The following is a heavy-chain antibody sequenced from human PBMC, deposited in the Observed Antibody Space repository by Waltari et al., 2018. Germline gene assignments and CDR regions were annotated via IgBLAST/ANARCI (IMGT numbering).Heavy chain of an antibody. CDR2: IIPIFGTA. Sequence: QVQLVPSGAEVKKPGSSVKASCKASGGTCSSYAICWVRRAPGQGLEWMGGIIPIFGTANYAQKFQGRVTITADESTSTAYMELSSLRSEDTAVYYCARDGGRDIAPGYFDYWGQGTLVTVSS. CDR3: ARDGGRDIAPGYFDY. J-gene: IGHJ4*02. V-gene: IGHV1-69*01. CDR1: GGTCSSYA. D-gene: IGHD6-25*01.